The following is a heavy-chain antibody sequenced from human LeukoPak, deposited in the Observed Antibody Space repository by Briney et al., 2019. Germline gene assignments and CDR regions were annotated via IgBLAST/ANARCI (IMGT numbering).Heavy chain of an antibody. CDR2: IYYSGST. Sequence: SETLSLTCTVSGGSISSYYWSWIRQPPGKGLEWIGYIYYSGSTNYNPSLKSRVTISVDTSKNQFSLKLSSVTAADTAVYYCARAMLDYYDSSGYYYMDVWGKGTTVTVSS. J-gene: IGHJ6*03. V-gene: IGHV4-59*01. D-gene: IGHD3-22*01. CDR3: ARAMLDYYDSSGYYYMDV. CDR1: GGSISSYY.